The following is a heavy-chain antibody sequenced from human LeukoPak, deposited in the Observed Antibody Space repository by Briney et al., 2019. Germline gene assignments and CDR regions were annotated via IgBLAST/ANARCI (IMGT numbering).Heavy chain of an antibody. Sequence: GGSLRLPCAASGFTFSDYYMSWIRQAPGKGLEWVSYISSSSSYTNYADSVKGRFTISRDNAKNSLYLQMNSLRAEDTAVYYCASGRYSNYFDYWGQGTLVTVSS. J-gene: IGHJ4*02. CDR1: GFTFSDYY. CDR3: ASGRYSNYFDY. CDR2: ISSSSSYT. V-gene: IGHV3-11*06. D-gene: IGHD4-11*01.